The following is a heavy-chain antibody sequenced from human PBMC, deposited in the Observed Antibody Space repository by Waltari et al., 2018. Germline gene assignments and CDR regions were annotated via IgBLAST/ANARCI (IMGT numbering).Heavy chain of an antibody. V-gene: IGHV3-66*01. D-gene: IGHD2-15*01. J-gene: IGHJ4*02. Sequence: EVQLVESGGGLVQPGGSLRLSGAASGIIISSNYMSWVRQAPGKGLEWVSVFYSDSSTYYADSVKGRFTISRDNSRNTLYLQMNSLRAEDTAVYFCSRVMSGVVYYFDYWGQGTLVTVSS. CDR3: SRVMSGVVYYFDY. CDR1: GIIISSNY. CDR2: FYSDSST.